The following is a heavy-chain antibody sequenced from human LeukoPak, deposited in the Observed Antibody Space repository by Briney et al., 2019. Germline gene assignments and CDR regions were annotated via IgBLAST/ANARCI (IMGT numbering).Heavy chain of an antibody. CDR1: GFTVSSNY. CDR2: IYSGGDT. V-gene: IGHV3-53*04. Sequence: AGGSLRLSCVASGFTVSSNYMSWVRQAPGKGPQWVSVIYSGGDTYYANSVKGRFAISRHNSKNTLYLQMNNLRAEDTAVYYCARHLTPGYNWFDPWGQGTTVTVSS. J-gene: IGHJ5*01. CDR3: ARHLTPGYNWFDP. D-gene: IGHD4-23*01.